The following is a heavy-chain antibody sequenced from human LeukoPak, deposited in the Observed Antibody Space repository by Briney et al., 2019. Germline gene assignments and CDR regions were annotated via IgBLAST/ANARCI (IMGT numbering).Heavy chain of an antibody. V-gene: IGHV3-7*01. CDR2: IKQDGSEK. CDR1: GFTFSSYW. D-gene: IGHD3-3*01. CDR3: ARDNRGEAITIFGVVILYYGMDV. Sequence: GGSLRLSCAASGFTFSSYWMSWVRQAPGKGLERVANIKQDGSEKYYVDSVKGRFTISRDNAKNSLYLQMNSLRAEDTAVYYCARDNRGEAITIFGVVILYYGMDVWGQGTTVTVSS. J-gene: IGHJ6*02.